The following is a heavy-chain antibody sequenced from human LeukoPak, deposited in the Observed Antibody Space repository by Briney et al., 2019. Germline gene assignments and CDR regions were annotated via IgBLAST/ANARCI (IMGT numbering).Heavy chain of an antibody. CDR3: AKDEGEWGEELEPQDWFDP. V-gene: IGHV3-23*01. J-gene: IGHJ5*02. CDR2: ISGSGGST. D-gene: IGHD1-1*01. Sequence: GGSLRLSCAASGFTFSSYAMSWVRQAPGKGLEWVSAISGSGGSTYYADSVKGRFTISRDNSKNTLYLQMNSLRAEDTAVYYCAKDEGEWGEELEPQDWFDPWGQGTLVTVSS. CDR1: GFTFSSYA.